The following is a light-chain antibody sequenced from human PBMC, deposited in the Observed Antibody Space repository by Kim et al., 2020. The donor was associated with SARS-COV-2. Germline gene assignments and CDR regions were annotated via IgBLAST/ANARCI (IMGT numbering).Light chain of an antibody. Sequence: GQSITISCTGTSSAVGGYNYVSWYQQHPGKAPKLMIYEVSNRPSGVSNRFSGSKSGNTASLTISGLQAEDEADYYCSSYTSSSTLVFGGGTKVTVL. CDR3: SSYTSSSTLV. J-gene: IGLJ2*01. CDR2: EVS. V-gene: IGLV2-14*01. CDR1: SSAVGGYNY.